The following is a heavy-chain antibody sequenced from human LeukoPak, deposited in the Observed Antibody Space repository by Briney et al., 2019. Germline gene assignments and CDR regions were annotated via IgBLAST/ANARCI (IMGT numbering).Heavy chain of an antibody. Sequence: GGSLRLSCAASGFSFSSYSMNWVRQAPGKGLEWVSSISSSSSYIYYADLVQGRFTISRDNAKNSLYLQMNSLRAEDTAVYYCARVLGSGYSNYYYYYGMDVWGQGTTVTVSS. CDR3: ARVLGSGYSNYYYYYGMDV. V-gene: IGHV3-21*01. D-gene: IGHD5-12*01. CDR2: ISSSSSYI. CDR1: GFSFSSYS. J-gene: IGHJ6*02.